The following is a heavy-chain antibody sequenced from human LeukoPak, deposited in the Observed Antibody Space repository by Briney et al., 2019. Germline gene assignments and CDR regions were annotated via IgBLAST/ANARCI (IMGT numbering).Heavy chain of an antibody. CDR1: GFALNAYS. Sequence: PGGSLRLSCAASGFALNAYSLTWVRQAPGKGLEWVSSISSTSAYIHYAESVKGRFTISRDNIDNVVYLQMNSLRVEDTAVYFCARVAVAGPTGWFDSWGQGTLVTDSS. CDR2: ISSTSAYI. D-gene: IGHD6-19*01. CDR3: ARVAVAGPTGWFDS. J-gene: IGHJ5*01. V-gene: IGHV3-21*01.